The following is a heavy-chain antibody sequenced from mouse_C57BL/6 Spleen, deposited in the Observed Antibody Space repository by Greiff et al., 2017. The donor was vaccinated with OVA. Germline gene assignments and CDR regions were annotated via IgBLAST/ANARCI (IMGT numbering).Heavy chain of an antibody. J-gene: IGHJ1*03. CDR2: IDPSDSYT. Sequence: QVQLQQPGAELVMPGASVKLSCKASGYTFTSYWMHWVKQRPGQGLEWIGEIDPSDSYTNYNQKFKGKSTLTVDKSSSTAYMQLSSLTSEDSAVYYCARSTMVTAGYFDVWGTGTTVTVSS. D-gene: IGHD2-2*01. CDR3: ARSTMVTAGYFDV. V-gene: IGHV1-69*01. CDR1: GYTFTSYW.